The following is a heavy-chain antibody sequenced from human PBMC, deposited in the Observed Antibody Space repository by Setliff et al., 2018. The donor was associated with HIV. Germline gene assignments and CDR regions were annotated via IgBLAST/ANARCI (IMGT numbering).Heavy chain of an antibody. V-gene: IGHV4-59*08. J-gene: IGHJ3*02. CDR3: ARSLVPSGYYYGRHAFDI. CDR2: IYYSGNT. CDR1: GASIRGHY. D-gene: IGHD3-22*01. Sequence: SCSVSGASIRGHYWSWIRQSPGKGLEWIGNIYYSGNTNYNPSFKSRVTISVDTSKNQFSLRVNSVTAADTAVYYCARSLVPSGYYYGRHAFDIWGQGTKVTVSS.